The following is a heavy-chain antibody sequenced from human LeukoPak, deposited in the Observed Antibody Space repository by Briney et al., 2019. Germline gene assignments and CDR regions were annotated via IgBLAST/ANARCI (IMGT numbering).Heavy chain of an antibody. V-gene: IGHV4-39*07. J-gene: IGHJ4*02. D-gene: IGHD3-10*01. CDR3: ARDLMTRGSGSQD. CDR1: GGSISSSSYY. CDR2: IYYSGST. Sequence: SEALSLTCTVSGGSISSSSYYWGWIRQPPGKGLEWIGSIYYSGSTYYNPSLKSRVTISVDTSKNQISLKLSSVTAADTAVYYCARDLMTRGSGSQDWGQGTLVTVSS.